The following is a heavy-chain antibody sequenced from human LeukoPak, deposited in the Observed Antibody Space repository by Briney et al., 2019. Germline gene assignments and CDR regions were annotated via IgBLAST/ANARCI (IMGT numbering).Heavy chain of an antibody. CDR2: ISAYNGNT. D-gene: IGHD5-24*01. CDR1: GYTFTSYG. Sequence: ASVKVSCKASGYTFTSYGISWVRQAPGQGLEWMGWISAYNGNTNYAQKLQGRGTMTTDTSTSTAYMELRSLRSDDTAVYYCARDSDGERVSWFDPWGQGTLVTVSS. J-gene: IGHJ5*02. V-gene: IGHV1-18*04. CDR3: ARDSDGERVSWFDP.